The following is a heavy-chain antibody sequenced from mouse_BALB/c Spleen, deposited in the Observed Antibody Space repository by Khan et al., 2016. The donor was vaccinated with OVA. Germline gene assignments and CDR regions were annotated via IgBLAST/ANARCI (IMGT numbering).Heavy chain of an antibody. V-gene: IGHV2-2*01. J-gene: IGHJ3*01. CDR2: IRNAGKT. CDR3: ARNSYMYYFTY. CDR1: GFSLTTYG. Sequence: QVQLKESGPGLVRPSQTLSITCTVSGFSLTTYGVHWVRQSPGKGLEWLGVIRNAGKTDYNAAVISRLSITKDNSKSQAFFKMNSLQDDDTAMSDCARNSYMYYFTYWGQGTLVTVSA. D-gene: IGHD2-14*01.